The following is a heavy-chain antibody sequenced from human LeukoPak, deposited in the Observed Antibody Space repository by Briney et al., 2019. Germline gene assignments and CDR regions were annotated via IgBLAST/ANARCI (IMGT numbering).Heavy chain of an antibody. CDR3: AREPDYYDSSGDY. Sequence: ASVKVSCKASGGTFSSYAISWVRQAPGQGLEWMGWINPNSGGTNYAQKFQGRVTMTRDTSISTAYMELSRLRSDDTAVYYCAREPDYYDSSGDYWGQGTLVTVSS. D-gene: IGHD3-22*01. CDR2: INPNSGGT. CDR1: GGTFSSYA. V-gene: IGHV1-2*02. J-gene: IGHJ4*02.